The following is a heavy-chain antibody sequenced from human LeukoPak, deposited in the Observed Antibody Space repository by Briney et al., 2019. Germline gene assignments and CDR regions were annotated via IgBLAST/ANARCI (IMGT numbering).Heavy chain of an antibody. J-gene: IGHJ6*02. V-gene: IGHV3-66*02. D-gene: IGHD5-18*01. CDR3: ARVTKITSYGMDV. CDR1: GFTVSSNY. CDR2: IYSGGST. Sequence: GGSLRLSCAASGFTVSSNYMSWVRQAPGKGLEWVSVIYSGGSTYYADSVKGRFTISRDDSKNTLYLQMNSLRAEDTAVYYCARVTKITSYGMDVWGQGTTVTVSS.